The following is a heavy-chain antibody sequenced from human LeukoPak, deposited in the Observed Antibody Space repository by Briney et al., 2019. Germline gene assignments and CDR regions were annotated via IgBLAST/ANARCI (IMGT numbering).Heavy chain of an antibody. CDR1: GYTFTGYY. V-gene: IGHV1-2*04. Sequence: ASVKVSCKASGYTFTGYYMHWVRQAPGQGLEWMGWINPNSGGTNYAQKFQGWVTMTRDTSISTAYMELSRLRSDDTAVYYCAKDIVVVPAYMDVWGKGTTVTVSS. D-gene: IGHD2-2*01. J-gene: IGHJ6*03. CDR3: AKDIVVVPAYMDV. CDR2: INPNSGGT.